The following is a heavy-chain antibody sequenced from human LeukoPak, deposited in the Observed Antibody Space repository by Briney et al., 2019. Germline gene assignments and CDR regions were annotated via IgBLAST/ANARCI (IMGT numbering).Heavy chain of an antibody. V-gene: IGHV3-15*01. CDR3: ITVTAVAGTISSY. Sequence: GGSLRLSCEASGFTFSNAWLSWVRQAPGKGLEWVGRIKSKTDGGTTDYAAPVKGRFTISRDDSKNMLYLQMSSLKTEDTAVYYCITVTAVAGTISSYWGQGTLVTVSS. CDR2: IKSKTDGGTT. J-gene: IGHJ4*02. CDR1: GFTFSNAW. D-gene: IGHD6-19*01.